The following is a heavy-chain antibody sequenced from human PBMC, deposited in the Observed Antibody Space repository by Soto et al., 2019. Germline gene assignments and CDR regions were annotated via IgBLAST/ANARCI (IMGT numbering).Heavy chain of an antibody. CDR3: ARGVRGYSAYVPGY. D-gene: IGHD5-12*01. Sequence: ASVKVSCNASGYTFTSYFISWVRQAPGQGLEWMGWISAYNGNTNYAQKLQGRVTMTTDTSTSTAYMELRSLRSDDTAVYYCARGVRGYSAYVPGYWGQGTLVTVSS. J-gene: IGHJ4*02. CDR1: GYTFTSYF. CDR2: ISAYNGNT. V-gene: IGHV1-18*01.